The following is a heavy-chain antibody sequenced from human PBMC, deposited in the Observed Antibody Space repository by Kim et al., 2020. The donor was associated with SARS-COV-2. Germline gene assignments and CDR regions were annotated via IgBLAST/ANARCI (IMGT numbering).Heavy chain of an antibody. CDR3: ATGREFHYYGLVSAFD. Sequence: GGSLRLSCTASGLTFGNYAMIWVRQAPGKGLEWVSIISNTGRATDYPDSVKGRFIISRDNSKNTLYLQMNNLRAEDTAMYYCATGREFHYYGLVSAFD. CDR1: GLTFGNYA. J-gene: IGHJ4*01. D-gene: IGHD3-10*01. CDR2: ISNTGRAT. V-gene: IGHV3-23*01.